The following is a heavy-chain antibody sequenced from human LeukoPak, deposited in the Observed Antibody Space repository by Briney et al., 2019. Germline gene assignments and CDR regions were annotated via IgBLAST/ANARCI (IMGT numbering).Heavy chain of an antibody. CDR2: IRQDGALE. CDR1: GFTISNYW. V-gene: IGHV3-7*04. CDR3: ARDGSGSDFSLDY. Sequence: PGGSLRLSCAASGFTISNYWMTWLRQTPGKGLEWVANIRQDGALEYYVESVQGRFSISRDNAKNSLFLQMNSLKDEDAAVYYCARDGSGSDFSLDYWGPGTLVTVSS. J-gene: IGHJ4*02. D-gene: IGHD3-10*01.